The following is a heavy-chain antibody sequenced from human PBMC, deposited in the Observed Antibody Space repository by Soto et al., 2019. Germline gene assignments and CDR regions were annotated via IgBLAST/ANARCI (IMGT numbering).Heavy chain of an antibody. CDR1: GFTFSSYA. D-gene: IGHD2-21*02. CDR3: AAYCGGDGYSWSAFDI. V-gene: IGHV3-23*01. J-gene: IGHJ3*02. CDR2: ISGSGGST. Sequence: EVQLLESGGGLVQPGGSLRLSCAASGFTFSSYAMSWVRQTPGKGLEWVSAISGSGGSTYYADSVKGRFTSSRDNSKNTLYLQMNSLRAEDTAVYYCAAYCGGDGYSWSAFDIWGQGTMVTVSS.